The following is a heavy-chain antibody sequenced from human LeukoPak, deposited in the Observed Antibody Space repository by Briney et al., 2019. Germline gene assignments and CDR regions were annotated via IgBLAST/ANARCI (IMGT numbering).Heavy chain of an antibody. D-gene: IGHD3-10*01. Sequence: SETLSLTCTVSGGSISTSNYYWGWIRQPPGKGLEWIGNIFYSGSTYYNPSLKSRVTVSVDTSKNQFSLKLSSVTAADTAVYYCARDRSGYYYVYYYGSGTGAFDIWGQGTMVTVSS. CDR2: IFYSGST. J-gene: IGHJ3*02. CDR3: ARDRSGYYYVYYYGSGTGAFDI. V-gene: IGHV4-39*07. CDR1: GGSISTSNYY.